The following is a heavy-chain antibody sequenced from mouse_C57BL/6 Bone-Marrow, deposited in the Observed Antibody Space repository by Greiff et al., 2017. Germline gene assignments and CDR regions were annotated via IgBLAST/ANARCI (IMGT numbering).Heavy chain of an antibody. CDR2: IDPENGDT. D-gene: IGHD2-4*01. V-gene: IGHV14-4*01. Sequence: EVQLQQSGAELVRPGASVTLSCTASGFNIKDDYMHWVKQRPEQGLEWIGWIDPENGDTEYASKFQGKATITADPSSNTAYLQLSSLTSEDTAVYYCIDYDGYYAMDYWGQGTSVTVSS. CDR1: GFNIKDDY. CDR3: IDYDGYYAMDY. J-gene: IGHJ4*01.